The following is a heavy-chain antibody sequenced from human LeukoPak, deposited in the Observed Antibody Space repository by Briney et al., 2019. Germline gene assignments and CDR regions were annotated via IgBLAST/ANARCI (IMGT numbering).Heavy chain of an antibody. Sequence: ASVKVSCRASGYTFTGYYMHWVRQAPGQGLEWMGWINPNSGGTNYAQNFQDRVTTTRDTSISTAYMELSRLTSDDTAVYYCARVRNWGFVYDGFDIWGQGTMVTVSS. CDR2: INPNSGGT. CDR3: ARVRNWGFVYDGFDI. D-gene: IGHD1-14*01. J-gene: IGHJ3*02. V-gene: IGHV1-2*02. CDR1: GYTFTGYY.